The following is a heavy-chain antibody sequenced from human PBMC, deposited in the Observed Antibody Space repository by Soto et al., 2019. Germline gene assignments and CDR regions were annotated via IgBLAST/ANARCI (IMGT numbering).Heavy chain of an antibody. Sequence: GGSLRLSCAASRFMFSSYWMHWVRQAPGKGLVWVSRINSDGGTTTYADSVKGRFTISRDNAKNTLYLQMNSLRAEDTAVCYYSRASEYSYGYHCYGMDVWGQGTMVTVSS. V-gene: IGHV3-74*01. CDR3: SRASEYSYGYHCYGMDV. CDR2: INSDGGTT. CDR1: RFMFSSYW. J-gene: IGHJ6*02. D-gene: IGHD5-18*01.